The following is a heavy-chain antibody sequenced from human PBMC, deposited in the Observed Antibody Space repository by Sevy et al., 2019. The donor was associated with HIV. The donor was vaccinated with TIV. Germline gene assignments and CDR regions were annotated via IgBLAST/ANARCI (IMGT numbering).Heavy chain of an antibody. J-gene: IGHJ3*02. CDR2: MTFDGSNQ. D-gene: IGHD3-9*01. CDR1: GFSLINYA. V-gene: IGHV3-33*05. CDR3: AKVLNSQTKTYDTFDI. Sequence: GGSLRLSCKGTGFSLINYAIHWVRQAPGKGLEWVAVMTFDGSNQYYADSVKGRFTISRDTSTNTVYLQMNSLRADDTALYSCAKVLNSQTKTYDTFDIWGLGTMVTVSS.